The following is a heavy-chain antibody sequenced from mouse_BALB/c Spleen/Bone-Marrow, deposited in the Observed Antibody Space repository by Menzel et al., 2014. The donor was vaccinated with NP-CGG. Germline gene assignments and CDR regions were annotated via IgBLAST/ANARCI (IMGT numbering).Heavy chain of an antibody. J-gene: IGHJ3*01. V-gene: IGHV1-39*01. CDR2: IDPSYGGT. D-gene: IGHD2-3*01. Sequence: EVKLMESGPELEKPGASVKISCKASGYSFTGYNMNWVKQSSGKSLEWIGNIDPSYGGTTYNQKFKGKATLTVDKSSSTACMQLKSLTSEDSAVYYCARGHDGYRTWFAYWGQGTLVTVSA. CDR1: GYSFTGYN. CDR3: ARGHDGYRTWFAY.